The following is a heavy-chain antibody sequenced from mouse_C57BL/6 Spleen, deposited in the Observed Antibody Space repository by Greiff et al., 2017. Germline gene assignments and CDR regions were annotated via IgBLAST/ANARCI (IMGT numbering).Heavy chain of an antibody. D-gene: IGHD2-5*01. CDR1: GYTFTSYG. Sequence: HVQLQQSGAELARPGASVKLSCKASGYTFTSYGISWVKQRTGQGLEWIGEIYPRSGNTYYNEKFKGKATLTADKSSSTAYMELRSLTSEDSAVYFCAYSNYVDYWGQGTTLTVSS. CDR3: AYSNYVDY. J-gene: IGHJ2*01. CDR2: IYPRSGNT. V-gene: IGHV1-81*01.